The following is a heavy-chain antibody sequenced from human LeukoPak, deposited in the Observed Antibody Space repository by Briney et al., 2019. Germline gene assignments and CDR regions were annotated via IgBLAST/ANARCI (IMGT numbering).Heavy chain of an antibody. CDR3: ARVYYDSSGYYGAYFYYFDY. V-gene: IGHV3-43*01. J-gene: IGHJ4*02. CDR1: GFTFADYT. Sequence: GGSLRLSCAASGFTFADYTMQWVRQPPGKALEWVSLISWDGTTTFYSGSLKGRFTISRDNSKGFLYLQMNSLRAEDTAVYYCARVYYDSSGYYGAYFYYFDYWGQGTLVTVSS. CDR2: ISWDGTTT. D-gene: IGHD3-22*01.